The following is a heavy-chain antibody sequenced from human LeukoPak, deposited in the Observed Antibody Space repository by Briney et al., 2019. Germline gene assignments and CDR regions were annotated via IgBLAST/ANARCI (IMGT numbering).Heavy chain of an antibody. Sequence: GGSLRLSCAASGFGFSGYWMHWVRQAPGKGLVWVSRINNDGGSTIYADSVKGRFIISRDNAQKRLFLQMNYVIAEATAVYYCARDMDATGTTSLFDYWGQGTLVTVSS. CDR3: ARDMDATGTTSLFDY. CDR2: INNDGGST. CDR1: GFGFSGYW. D-gene: IGHD1-1*01. J-gene: IGHJ4*02. V-gene: IGHV3-74*01.